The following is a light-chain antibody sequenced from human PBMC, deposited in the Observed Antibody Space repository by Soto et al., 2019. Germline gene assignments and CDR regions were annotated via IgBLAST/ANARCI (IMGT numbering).Light chain of an antibody. V-gene: IGKV1-5*03. CDR2: KAS. Sequence: DIQMTQSPSTLSASVGDRVTITCRASQSISSWLAWYQQKPGKAPKLLIYKASSLESGVPSRFSGSGSETEFTLTIGSLQADDFATYYCQQYNSYSWTFGQGNQVEIK. CDR1: QSISSW. J-gene: IGKJ1*01. CDR3: QQYNSYSWT.